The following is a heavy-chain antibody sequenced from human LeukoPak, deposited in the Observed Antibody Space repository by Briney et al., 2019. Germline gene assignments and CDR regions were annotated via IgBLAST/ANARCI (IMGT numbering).Heavy chain of an antibody. Sequence: GASVKVSCKASGGTFSSYAISWVRQAPGQGLEWMGGIIPIFGTANYAQKFQGRVTITRDTSASTAYMELSSLRSEDMAVYYCAREAGYCSGGSCYSLGFDPWGQGTLVTVSS. CDR2: IIPIFGTA. V-gene: IGHV1-69*05. J-gene: IGHJ5*02. D-gene: IGHD2-15*01. CDR1: GGTFSSYA. CDR3: AREAGYCSGGSCYSLGFDP.